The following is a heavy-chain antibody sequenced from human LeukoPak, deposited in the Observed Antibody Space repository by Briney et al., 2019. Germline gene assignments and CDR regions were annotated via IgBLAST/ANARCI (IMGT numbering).Heavy chain of an antibody. CDR1: GDSVSSNSAA. V-gene: IGHV6-1*01. J-gene: IGHJ4*02. CDR2: TYYRSKWYN. D-gene: IGHD1-26*01. CDR3: ARDFETVGATTVDY. Sequence: SQTLSLTCAISGDSVSSNSAAWHWIRQSPSRGLEWLGRTYYRSKWYNDYAVSVKSRITINPDTSKNQFSLQLNSVTPEDTAVYYCARDFETVGATTVDYWGQGTLVTVSS.